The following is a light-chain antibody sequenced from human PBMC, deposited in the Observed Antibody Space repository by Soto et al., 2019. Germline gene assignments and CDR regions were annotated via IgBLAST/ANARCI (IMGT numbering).Light chain of an antibody. J-gene: IGKJ4*01. CDR2: GPS. Sequence: EIVMTQSPATLSVSPGERATLSCRASQSVSSNLAWYQQKPGQAPRLLIYGPSTRATGIPARFSGSGSGTEFTLTISSLQSEDFAVYYCQQYNNWLTFGGGTKVEIK. CDR1: QSVSSN. CDR3: QQYNNWLT. V-gene: IGKV3-15*01.